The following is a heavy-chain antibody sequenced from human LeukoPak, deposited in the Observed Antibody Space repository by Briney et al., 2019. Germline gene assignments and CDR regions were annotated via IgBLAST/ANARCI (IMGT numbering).Heavy chain of an antibody. CDR2: ISGSGGST. J-gene: IGHJ5*02. D-gene: IGHD2-2*01. Sequence: GGSLRLSCAASGFTFSSYAMSWVRQAPGKGLEWVSAISGSGGSTYYADSVKGRSTISRDNSKNTLYLQMNSLRAEDTAVYYCAKGAFDIVVVPAAENWFDPWGQGTLVTVSS. CDR3: AKGAFDIVVVPAAENWFDP. V-gene: IGHV3-23*01. CDR1: GFTFSSYA.